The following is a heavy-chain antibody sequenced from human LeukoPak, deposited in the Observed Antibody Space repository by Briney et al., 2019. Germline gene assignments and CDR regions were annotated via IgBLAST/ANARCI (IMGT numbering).Heavy chain of an antibody. D-gene: IGHD6-25*01. CDR3: GKDVKFNRLNYFDY. CDR2: ISWNSGSI. J-gene: IGHJ4*02. Sequence: GGSLRLSCAASGFTFDDYAMHWVRQAPGKGLEWVSGISWNSGSIGYADSVEGRFTISRDNAKNSLYLQMKSLRAEDTALYYCGKDVKFNRLNYFDYWGQGTLVTVSS. CDR1: GFTFDDYA. V-gene: IGHV3-9*01.